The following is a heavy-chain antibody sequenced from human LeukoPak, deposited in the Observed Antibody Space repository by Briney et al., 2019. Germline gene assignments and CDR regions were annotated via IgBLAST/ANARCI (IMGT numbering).Heavy chain of an antibody. CDR2: ISSYNSNR. V-gene: IGHV1-18*01. CDR3: ARWAGVVIINGWFDP. Sequence: ASVKVSCMASVYTFTRYGISGVRPAPGRGGEGVGWISSYNSNRNYAQKLQGRVNMPTDTSTSTAYMELRSLRSDDTAVYYCARWAGVVIINGWFDPWGQGTLVTVSS. CDR1: VYTFTRYG. J-gene: IGHJ5*02. D-gene: IGHD3-3*01.